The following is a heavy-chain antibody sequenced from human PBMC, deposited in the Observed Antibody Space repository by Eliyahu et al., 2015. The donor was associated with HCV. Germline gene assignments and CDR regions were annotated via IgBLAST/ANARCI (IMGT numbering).Heavy chain of an antibody. Sequence: QVQLVQSGAEVKKPGSSVKVSCKASGGTFSSYAISWVRQAPGQGLEWMGGIIPIFGTANYAQKFQGRVTITADKSTSTAYMELSSLRSEDTAVYYCASRSTYCSGGSCYYFAHYYYGMDVWGQGTTVTVSS. D-gene: IGHD2-15*01. CDR3: ASRSTYCSGGSCYYFAHYYYGMDV. J-gene: IGHJ6*02. CDR2: IIPIFGTA. CDR1: GGTFSSYA. V-gene: IGHV1-69*06.